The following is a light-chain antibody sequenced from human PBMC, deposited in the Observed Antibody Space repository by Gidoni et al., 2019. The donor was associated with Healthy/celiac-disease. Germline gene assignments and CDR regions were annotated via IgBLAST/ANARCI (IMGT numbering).Light chain of an antibody. J-gene: IGKJ3*01. V-gene: IGKV1-5*01. Sequence: DIQMTQSPSTLSASVGDRVTITCRASQSISSWLAWYQQKPGKAPKLLIYYASSLESGVPSRFSGSGSGTEFTLTISSLQPDDFATYYCQQYNSPLFTFGPGTKVDIK. CDR2: YAS. CDR1: QSISSW. CDR3: QQYNSPLFT.